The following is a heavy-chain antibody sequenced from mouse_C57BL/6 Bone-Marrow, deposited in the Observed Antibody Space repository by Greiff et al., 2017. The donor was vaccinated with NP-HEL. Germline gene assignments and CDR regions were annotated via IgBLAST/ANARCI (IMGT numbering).Heavy chain of an antibody. CDR1: GYTFTSYW. Sequence: QVQLQQPGAALVIPGASVKLSCKASGYTFTSYWMPWVKQRPGQGLEWIVEIDPSDSYPNYPPKFPGKSTLTVDKSSSTAYMQLSSLTSEDSAVYYCAREGITTGFDYWGQGTTLTVSS. D-gene: IGHD1-1*01. V-gene: IGHV1-69*01. CDR3: AREGITTGFDY. J-gene: IGHJ2*01. CDR2: IDPSDSYP.